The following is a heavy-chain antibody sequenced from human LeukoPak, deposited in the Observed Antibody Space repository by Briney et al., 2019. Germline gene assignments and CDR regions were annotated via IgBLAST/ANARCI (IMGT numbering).Heavy chain of an antibody. CDR3: ARVWDYSSGDLDY. Sequence: GGSLRLSCAASGFTFDDYAMHWVRQAPGKGLEWVSGISWNSGSIGYADSVKGRFTISRDNSKNTLYLQMNSLRAEDTAVYYCARVWDYSSGDLDYWGQGTLVTVSS. J-gene: IGHJ4*02. CDR1: GFTFDDYA. V-gene: IGHV3-9*01. CDR2: ISWNSGSI. D-gene: IGHD6-19*01.